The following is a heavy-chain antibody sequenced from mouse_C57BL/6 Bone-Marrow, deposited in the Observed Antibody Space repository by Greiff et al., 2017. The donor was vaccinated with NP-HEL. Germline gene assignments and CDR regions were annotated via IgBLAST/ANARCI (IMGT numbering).Heavy chain of an antibody. CDR2: IDPSDSYT. CDR3: ANYGSLYWYFDV. J-gene: IGHJ1*03. D-gene: IGHD1-1*01. CDR1: GYTFTSYW. Sequence: QVQLQQPGAELVKPGASVKLSCKASGYTFTSYWMQWVKQRPGQGLEWIGEIDPSDSYTNYNQKFKGKATLTVDTSSSTAYMQLSSLTSEDSAVYYCANYGSLYWYFDVWGTGTTVTVSS. V-gene: IGHV1-50*01.